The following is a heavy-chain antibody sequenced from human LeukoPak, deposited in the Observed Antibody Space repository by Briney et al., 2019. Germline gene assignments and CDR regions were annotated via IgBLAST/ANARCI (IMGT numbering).Heavy chain of an antibody. V-gene: IGHV4-4*07. CDR2: IYTTGST. Sequence: PSETLSLTCSVSGASISGYYWTWIRQPAGRGLEWIGRIYTTGSTEYNPSLKSRVIMSVDASKNQFSLNLTSVTAEDTAVYYCAREPDYYYMDVWGKGTTVTISS. CDR1: GASISGYY. J-gene: IGHJ6*03. CDR3: AREPDYYYMDV.